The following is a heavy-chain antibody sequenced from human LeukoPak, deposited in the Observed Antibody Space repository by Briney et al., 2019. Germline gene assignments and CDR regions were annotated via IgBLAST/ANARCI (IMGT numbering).Heavy chain of an antibody. D-gene: IGHD6-13*01. J-gene: IGHJ3*02. CDR1: GGSISSSSYY. CDR3: ARDGIAAAGFDAFDI. Sequence: SETLSLTCTVSGGSISSSSYYWSWIRQHPGRGLEWIGYIYYSGSTYYNPSLKSRVTISVDTSKNQFSLKLSSVTAADTAVYYCARDGIAAAGFDAFDIWGQGTMVTVSS. V-gene: IGHV4-31*03. CDR2: IYYSGST.